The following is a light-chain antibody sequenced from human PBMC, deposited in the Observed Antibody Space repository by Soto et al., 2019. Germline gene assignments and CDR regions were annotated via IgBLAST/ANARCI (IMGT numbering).Light chain of an antibody. J-gene: IGKJ5*01. V-gene: IGKV3-11*01. CDR2: DAS. Sequence: EIVLTQSPVTLSLSPGDRATLSCRASESVSSYLLWYQQKPGQDPRLLIYDASKRATGIPARFSGSGSETDFTLTISSLEPEDLGVYYCLHRMNWPLTFGQGTRLEIK. CDR3: LHRMNWPLT. CDR1: ESVSSY.